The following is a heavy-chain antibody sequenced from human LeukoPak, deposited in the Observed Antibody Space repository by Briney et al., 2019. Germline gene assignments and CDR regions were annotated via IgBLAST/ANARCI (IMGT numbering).Heavy chain of an antibody. CDR1: GFTVSSNY. CDR2: IYSGGST. D-gene: IGHD3-9*01. V-gene: IGHV3-53*01. CDR3: ARGRYFDWSFDY. J-gene: IGHJ4*02. Sequence: GGSLRLSCAASGFTVSSNYMSWVRQAPGKGLEWVSVIYSGGSTYYADSVKGRFTISRDNSKNTLYLQMNSLRAEDTAVYYRARGRYFDWSFDYWGQGTLVTVSS.